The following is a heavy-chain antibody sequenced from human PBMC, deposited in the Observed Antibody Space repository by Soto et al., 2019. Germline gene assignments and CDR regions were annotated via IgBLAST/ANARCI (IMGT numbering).Heavy chain of an antibody. CDR1: GHTFNTYG. V-gene: IGHV1-18*01. J-gene: IGHJ5*02. D-gene: IGHD3-3*01. Sequence: ASVKVSCKTSGHTFNTYGINWVRQAPGQGLELMGWISAYDGKTTYAEKFQGRVTLTTDTSTSTAYMELRSLRSDDTAIYYCARDPHEFWTSYWFDPWGQGTPVTV. CDR3: ARDPHEFWTSYWFDP. CDR2: ISAYDGKT.